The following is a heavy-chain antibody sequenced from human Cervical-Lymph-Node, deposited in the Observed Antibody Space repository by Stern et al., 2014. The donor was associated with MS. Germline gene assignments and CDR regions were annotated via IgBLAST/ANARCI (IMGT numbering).Heavy chain of an antibody. D-gene: IGHD5-18*01. J-gene: IGHJ4*02. CDR3: AKEIGYFLGFDS. CDR2: ISGDGGTK. V-gene: IGHV3-30*18. Sequence: MQLVESGGGVVQPGGSLRLSCAASGFTFSNYGMHWVRQAPGKGLEWVAVISGDGGTKFYADSVKGRFTFSRDNSINTLYLQMDSLRAEDTAVYYCAKEIGYFLGFDSWGQGTLVTVSS. CDR1: GFTFSNYG.